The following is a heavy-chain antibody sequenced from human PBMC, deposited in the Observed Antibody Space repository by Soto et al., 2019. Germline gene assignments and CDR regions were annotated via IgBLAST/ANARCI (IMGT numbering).Heavy chain of an antibody. CDR3: ARGSSSPKGYYYYGMDV. CDR1: GFTFSSYW. J-gene: IGHJ6*02. D-gene: IGHD6-6*01. V-gene: IGHV3-21*01. Sequence: GGSLSLSCAASGFTFSSYWMNWVRQAPGKGLEWVSSISSSSSYIYYADSVKGRFTISRDNAKNSLYLQMNSLRAEDTAVYYCARGSSSPKGYYYYGMDVWGQGTTVTVSS. CDR2: ISSSSSYI.